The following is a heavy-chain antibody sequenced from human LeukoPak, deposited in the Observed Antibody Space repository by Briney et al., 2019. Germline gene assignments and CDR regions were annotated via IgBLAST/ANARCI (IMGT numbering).Heavy chain of an antibody. CDR3: ARSIYDSSGLDAFDI. Sequence: PGGSLRLSCAASGFTFSSYWMSWVRQVPGKGLEWVANIKTDGSEKYYLDSVKGRFTISRDNAKNTLYLQMNSLRAEDTAVYYCARSIYDSSGLDAFDIWGQGTMVTVSS. CDR2: IKTDGSEK. CDR1: GFTFSSYW. D-gene: IGHD3-22*01. V-gene: IGHV3-7*03. J-gene: IGHJ3*02.